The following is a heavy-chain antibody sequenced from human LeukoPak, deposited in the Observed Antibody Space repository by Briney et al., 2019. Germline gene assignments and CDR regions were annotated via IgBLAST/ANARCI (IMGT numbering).Heavy chain of an antibody. CDR1: VSSFTAYY. D-gene: IGHD6-19*01. V-gene: IGHV1-2*02. Sequence: ASVNVFCNASVSSFTAYYIHWSRNRPAPGHERVGWINPNSGGTNYAQKFQGRVTMTRDTSISTAYMELSRLRSDDTAVYYCASQSSGWYVGYFDNWGQGTLVTVSS. CDR2: INPNSGGT. J-gene: IGHJ4*02. CDR3: ASQSSGWYVGYFDN.